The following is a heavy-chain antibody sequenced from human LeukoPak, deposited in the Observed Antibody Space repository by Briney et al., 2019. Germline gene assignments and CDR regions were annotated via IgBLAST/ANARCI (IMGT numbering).Heavy chain of an antibody. CDR1: GFTFSSYA. Sequence: GGSLRLSCAASGFTFSSYAMHWVRKAPAKGLEWVAVISYDGSNKYYADSVKGRFTISRDNSKNTLYLQMNSLRAEDAAVYYCARESSAPDYWGQGTLVTVSS. CDR3: ARESSAPDY. CDR2: ISYDGSNK. J-gene: IGHJ4*02. D-gene: IGHD6-19*01. V-gene: IGHV3-30*04.